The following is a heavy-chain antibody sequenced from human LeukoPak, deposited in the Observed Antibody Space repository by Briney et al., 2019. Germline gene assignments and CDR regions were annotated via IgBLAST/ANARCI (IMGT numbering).Heavy chain of an antibody. CDR3: ARHRYYYDSSGYYVGYFDY. Sequence: TSETLSLTCTVSGGSISSSSYYWGWIRQPPGKGLEWIGSIYYSGSTYYNPSLKSRVTISVDTSKNQFSLKLSSVTAADTAVYYCARHRYYYDSSGYYVGYFDYWGQGTLVTVSS. CDR1: GGSISSSSYY. CDR2: IYYSGST. V-gene: IGHV4-39*01. J-gene: IGHJ4*02. D-gene: IGHD3-22*01.